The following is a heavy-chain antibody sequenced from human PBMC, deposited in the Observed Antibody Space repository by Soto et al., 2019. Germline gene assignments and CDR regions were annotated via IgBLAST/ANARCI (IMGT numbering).Heavy chain of an antibody. V-gene: IGHV1-2*02. J-gene: IGHJ4*02. D-gene: IGHD3-10*01. CDR3: ARAVHTMVQGVRFRVDE. Sequence: QVQLVQSGAEMKKPGASVKVSCESSGYTFTAYYIHWVRQAPGHGLEWMGWINPNGGGTTYAQKFQGRVTMTRATSINTAYMELTRLTSAATAVYYCARAVHTMVQGVRFRVDEWGQGSLVTISS. CDR1: GYTFTAYY. CDR2: INPNGGGT.